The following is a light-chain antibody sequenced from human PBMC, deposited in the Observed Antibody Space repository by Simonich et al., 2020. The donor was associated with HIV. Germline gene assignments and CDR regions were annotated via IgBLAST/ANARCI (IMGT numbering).Light chain of an antibody. V-gene: IGKV2-28*01. CDR1: QSLVHSKGDDK. CDR3: MQAVQTPPT. J-gene: IGKJ4*01. Sequence: DIVMTQSPLSLPVTPGEPASISCRSSQSLVHSKGDDKLGWDLQNPGQSPHLLIYLGSIRASGVPDRFSGSGSGTDFTLKISRVEAEDVGVYYCMQAVQTPPTFGGGTKVEIK. CDR2: LGS.